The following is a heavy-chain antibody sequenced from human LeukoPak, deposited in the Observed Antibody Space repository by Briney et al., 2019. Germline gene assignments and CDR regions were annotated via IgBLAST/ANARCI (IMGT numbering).Heavy chain of an antibody. D-gene: IGHD6-13*01. CDR3: ARAPGIAAAGTLDY. Sequence: PGGSLRLSCAASGFTFSSYGMHWVRQAPGKGLEWVALIWYDGSNKYYTDSVKGRLTISRDNSKNTLYLQMNSLRAEDTAVYYCARAPGIAAAGTLDYWGQGTLVTVSS. CDR2: IWYDGSNK. V-gene: IGHV3-33*01. CDR1: GFTFSSYG. J-gene: IGHJ4*02.